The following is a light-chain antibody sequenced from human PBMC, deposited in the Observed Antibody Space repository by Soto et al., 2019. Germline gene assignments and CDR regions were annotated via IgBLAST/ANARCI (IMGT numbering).Light chain of an antibody. CDR2: DTS. Sequence: EIVLTQSPGTRSLSPGERATLSRRASQSVSNNYLAWYQQKPCQAPRLLIYDTSTRATGIPARFSGSGSGTEFTLTISSLQSEDFAVYYCQQYSNWPPITFGQGTRLEIK. V-gene: IGKV3-15*01. J-gene: IGKJ5*01. CDR3: QQYSNWPPIT. CDR1: QSVSNN.